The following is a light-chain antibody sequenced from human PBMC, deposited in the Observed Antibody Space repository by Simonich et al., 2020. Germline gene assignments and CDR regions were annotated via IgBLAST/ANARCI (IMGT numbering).Light chain of an antibody. CDR1: QGISSA. V-gene: IGKV1-13*02. Sequence: AIQLTQSPSSLSASVGDRVTITCRASQGISSALAWYPQKPGKVPKLLIYEASSLESGFPSRFSGSGSRTDFTLTISSLQPEYFATYYCQQFNSYPRTFGPGTKVDIK. CDR2: EAS. CDR3: QQFNSYPRT. J-gene: IGKJ3*01.